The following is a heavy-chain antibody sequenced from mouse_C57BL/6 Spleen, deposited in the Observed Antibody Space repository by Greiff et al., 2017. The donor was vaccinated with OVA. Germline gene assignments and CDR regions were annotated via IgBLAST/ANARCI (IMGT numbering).Heavy chain of an antibody. J-gene: IGHJ2*01. CDR3: ARSDYYGSPGYFSY. Sequence: VQLQQPGAELVKPGASVKMSCKASGYTFTSYWITWVKQRPGQGLEWIGDIYPGSGSTNYNEKFKSKATLTVDTSSSTAYMQLSSLTSEDSAVYYCARSDYYGSPGYFSYWGQGTTLTVSS. D-gene: IGHD1-1*01. V-gene: IGHV1-55*01. CDR1: GYTFTSYW. CDR2: IYPGSGST.